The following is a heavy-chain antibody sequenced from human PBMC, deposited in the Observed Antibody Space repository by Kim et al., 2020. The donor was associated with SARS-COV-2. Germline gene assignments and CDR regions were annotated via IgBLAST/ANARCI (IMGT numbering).Heavy chain of an antibody. J-gene: IGHJ4*02. Sequence: GGSLRLSCAASGCIFDDYDIEWVRQVPGKGLEWVSLISRDGGEIKYADPVKGRFTISRDNSKKSAYLQMNSLRSEDTALYYCVRGHQWLIKNWGQGTQVTVSS. CDR2: ISRDGGEI. CDR3: VRGHQWLIKN. D-gene: IGHD6-19*01. V-gene: IGHV3-43*02. CDR1: GCIFDDYD.